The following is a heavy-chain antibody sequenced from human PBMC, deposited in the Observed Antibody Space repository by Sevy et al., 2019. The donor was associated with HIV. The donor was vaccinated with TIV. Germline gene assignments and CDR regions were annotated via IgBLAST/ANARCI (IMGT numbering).Heavy chain of an antibody. Sequence: ASVKVSCKASGGTFSSYAISWVRQAPGQGLEWMGRIIPIFGTANYAQKFQGRVTITADESTSTAYMELSSLRSEDTAVYYCARTPQKAGYSSSWYPGWGQGTLVTVSS. CDR1: GGTFSSYA. J-gene: IGHJ4*02. D-gene: IGHD6-13*01. V-gene: IGHV1-69*13. CDR2: IIPIFGTA. CDR3: ARTPQKAGYSSSWYPG.